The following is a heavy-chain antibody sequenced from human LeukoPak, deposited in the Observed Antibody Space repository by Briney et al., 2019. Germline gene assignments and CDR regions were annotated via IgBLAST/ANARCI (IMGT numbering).Heavy chain of an antibody. D-gene: IGHD2-21*01. Sequence: RGSLCPSCAVSGFAVSSNYESWVRQAPGKGLEWVSVMYSGGSTYYADSVKGRFTISRHNSKNTLYLEINSLRPDDTAVYYCARGGGDYNPFDYWGKGTLVTGSS. J-gene: IGHJ4*02. CDR2: MYSGGST. CDR3: ARGGGDYNPFDY. CDR1: GFAVSSNY. V-gene: IGHV3-53*04.